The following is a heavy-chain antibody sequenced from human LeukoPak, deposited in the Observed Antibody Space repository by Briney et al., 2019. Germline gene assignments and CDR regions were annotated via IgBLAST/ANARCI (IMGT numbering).Heavy chain of an antibody. CDR3: ARVAEYSSSWYAYYYYMDV. CDR2: IYYSGST. Sequence: SETLSLTCTVSGGSISSGSYYWGWIRQPPGKGLEWIGSIYYSGSTYYNPSLKSRVTISVDTSKNQFSLKLSSVTAADTAVYYCARVAEYSSSWYAYYYYMDVWGKGTTVTISS. J-gene: IGHJ6*03. CDR1: GGSISSGSYY. V-gene: IGHV4-39*01. D-gene: IGHD6-13*01.